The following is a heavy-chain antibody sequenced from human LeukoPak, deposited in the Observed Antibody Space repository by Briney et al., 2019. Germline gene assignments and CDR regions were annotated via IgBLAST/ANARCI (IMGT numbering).Heavy chain of an antibody. CDR2: IRYDGSNK. V-gene: IGHV3-30*02. D-gene: IGHD3-9*01. CDR3: AKDTSIYYDILTGYYGIDY. CDR1: GFTFSSYG. Sequence: GGSLRLSCAASGFTFSSYGMHWVRQAPGKGLEWVSFIRYDGSNKYYEDSVKGRSTISRDNSKNTVHLQMNSLRAEDTAVYYCAKDTSIYYDILTGYYGIDYWGQGTLVTVSS. J-gene: IGHJ4*02.